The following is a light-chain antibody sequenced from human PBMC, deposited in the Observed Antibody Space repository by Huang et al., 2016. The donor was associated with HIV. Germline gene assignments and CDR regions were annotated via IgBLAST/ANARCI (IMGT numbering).Light chain of an antibody. CDR1: QSITIN. CDR3: QQHNTWPRT. Sequence: EIVMTQSPATLSVSPGEGATLSCRASQSITINLAWYQQKPGQAPRLLIYGASIRATGVPARCSGSGSGTDFTLTINSLQSEDFAVYYCQQHNTWPRTFGQGTKVEIK. J-gene: IGKJ1*01. V-gene: IGKV3-15*01. CDR2: GAS.